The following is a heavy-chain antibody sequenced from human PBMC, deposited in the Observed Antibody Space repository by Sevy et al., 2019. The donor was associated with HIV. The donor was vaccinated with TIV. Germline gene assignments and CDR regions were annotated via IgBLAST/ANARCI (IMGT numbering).Heavy chain of an antibody. CDR3: ASELVRYGRFDP. V-gene: IGHV3-21*01. CDR2: ISSSSSYI. D-gene: IGHD3-10*01. CDR1: GFTFSSYS. Sequence: GGPLRLSCAASGFTFSSYSMNWVRQAPGKGLEWVSSISSSSSYIYYADSGKGRFTISRDNAKNSLYLQMNSLRAEDTAVYYCASELVRYGRFDPWGQGTLVTVSS. J-gene: IGHJ5*02.